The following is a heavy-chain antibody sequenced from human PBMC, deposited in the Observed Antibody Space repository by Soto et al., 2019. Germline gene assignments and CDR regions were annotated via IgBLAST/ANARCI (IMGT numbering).Heavy chain of an antibody. CDR3: AGERSALPGARDAMDV. CDR2: ISASGGYK. Sequence: PGGSLRLSCAASGFNFNTYSMNWVRQAPGKGLEWVSFISASGGYKYYADSVRGRFTISRDNAKKSVYLETNSLTADDTAVYYCAGERSALPGARDAMDVWGQGTTVTVSS. D-gene: IGHD1-26*01. V-gene: IGHV3-21*01. CDR1: GFNFNTYS. J-gene: IGHJ6*02.